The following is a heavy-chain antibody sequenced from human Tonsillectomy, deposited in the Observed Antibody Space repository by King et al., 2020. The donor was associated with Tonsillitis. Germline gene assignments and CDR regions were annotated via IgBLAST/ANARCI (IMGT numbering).Heavy chain of an antibody. CDR2: ISGSGGST. CDR3: AKRGYVILTGLYYFDY. CDR1: GFTFSSYA. V-gene: IGHV3-23*04. J-gene: IGHJ4*02. Sequence: VQLVESGGGLVQPGGSLRLSCAASGFTFSSYAMNWVRQAPGKGLECVSAISGSGGSTDYADSVKGRFIISRDNSKKTLFLQMNSLRAEDTAAYYCAKRGYVILTGLYYFDYWGQGTLVTVSS. D-gene: IGHD3-9*01.